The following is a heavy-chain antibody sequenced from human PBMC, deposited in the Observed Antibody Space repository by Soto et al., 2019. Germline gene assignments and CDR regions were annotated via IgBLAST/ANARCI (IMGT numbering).Heavy chain of an antibody. D-gene: IGHD3-22*01. J-gene: IGHJ3*02. CDR3: AKASLTFVFVTRLYYDSSGSRAFDI. CDR1: GFTFSSYA. V-gene: IGHV3-23*01. Sequence: GGSLRLSCAASGFTFSSYAMSWVRQAPGKGLEWVSAISGSGGSTYYADSVKGRFTISRDNSKNTLYLQMNRLRAEDTAVFFCAKASLTFVFVTRLYYDSSGSRAFDIWGQGTMVTVSS. CDR2: ISGSGGST.